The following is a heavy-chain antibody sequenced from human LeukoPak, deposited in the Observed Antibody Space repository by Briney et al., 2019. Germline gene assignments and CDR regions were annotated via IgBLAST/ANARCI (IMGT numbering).Heavy chain of an antibody. CDR2: IRSKAYGGTT. CDR3: TRDPAYCGGDCY. D-gene: IGHD2-21*02. CDR1: GFTVGDYA. V-gene: IGHV3-49*03. Sequence: GGSLRLSCTASGFTVGDYAMSWFRQAPGKVLEWVGFIRSKAYGGTTEYAASVKGRFTISRDDSKSIAYLQMNSLKTEDTAVYYCTRDPAYCGGDCYWGQGTLVTVSS. J-gene: IGHJ4*02.